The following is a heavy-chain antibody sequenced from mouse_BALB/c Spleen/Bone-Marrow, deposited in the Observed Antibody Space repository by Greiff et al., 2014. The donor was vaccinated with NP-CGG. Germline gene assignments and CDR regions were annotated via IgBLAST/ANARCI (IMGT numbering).Heavy chain of an antibody. V-gene: IGHV5-4*02. Sequence: EVKLVESGGGLVKPGGSLKLSCAASGFTSSDFYMFWFRQTPEKRLEWVATISNGGTYTYYPDSVKGRFTISRDNAKNNLYLQMSSLKSEDTAMYYCARSGGRYGAMDYWGQGTSVTVTS. CDR3: ARSGGRYGAMDY. D-gene: IGHD1-1*02. CDR2: ISNGGTYT. J-gene: IGHJ4*01. CDR1: GFTSSDFY.